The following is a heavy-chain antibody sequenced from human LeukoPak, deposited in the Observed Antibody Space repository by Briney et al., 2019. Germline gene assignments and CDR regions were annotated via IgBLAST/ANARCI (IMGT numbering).Heavy chain of an antibody. CDR2: IWYDGGKK. V-gene: IGHV3-33*07. CDR1: GFTFSRHS. Sequence: GGSLRLSCAASGFTFSRHSMNWVRQAPGKGLEWVALIWYDGGKKYYTDSVRGRFTISRDNSKNTLYLQMNSLRAEDTAVYYCVRYCNGGSCYRAAFDVWGPGTMVTVSS. CDR3: VRYCNGGSCYRAAFDV. J-gene: IGHJ3*01. D-gene: IGHD2-15*01.